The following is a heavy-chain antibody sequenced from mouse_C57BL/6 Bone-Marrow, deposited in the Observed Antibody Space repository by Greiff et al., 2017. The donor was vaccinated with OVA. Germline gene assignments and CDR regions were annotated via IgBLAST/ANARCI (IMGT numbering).Heavy chain of an antibody. CDR2: IDPTNDYT. Sequence: QLQQSGAELARPGASVKMSCKASGYTFTSSTIHWVKQKPGQGLEWIGYIDPTNDYTNYNQKFKGKATLTADKSSSTAYMQLSSLTSEDSAGYYCTRGYYFDYWGQGTTLTVSS. V-gene: IGHV1-4*01. CDR1: GYTFTSST. J-gene: IGHJ2*01. CDR3: TRGYYFDY.